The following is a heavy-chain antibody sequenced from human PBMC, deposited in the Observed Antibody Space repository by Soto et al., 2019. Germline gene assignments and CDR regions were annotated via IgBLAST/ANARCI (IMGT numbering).Heavy chain of an antibody. D-gene: IGHD3-22*01. Sequence: PSETLSLTCTVSGGSISGGNHYWNWIRQPPGKGLEWIGYIYYSGSTYYNPSLKSRVTMSVDTTENQFSLKLSSVTAADTAVYYCARDTGDYYDSSGSLHYWGQGILVT. CDR2: IYYSGST. V-gene: IGHV4-30-4*01. J-gene: IGHJ4*02. CDR1: GGSISGGNHY. CDR3: ARDTGDYYDSSGSLHY.